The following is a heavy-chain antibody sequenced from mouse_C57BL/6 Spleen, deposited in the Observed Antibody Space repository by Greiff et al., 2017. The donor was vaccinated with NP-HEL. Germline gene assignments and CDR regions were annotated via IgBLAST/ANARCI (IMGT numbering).Heavy chain of an antibody. V-gene: IGHV5-4*01. CDR2: ISAGGSYT. CDR1: GFTFSSYA. J-gene: IGHJ2*01. CDR3: ARDVDYYGSSYHFDY. D-gene: IGHD1-1*01. Sequence: EVKLMESGGGLVKPGGSLKLSCAASGFTFSSYAMSWVRQTPEKRLEWVATISAGGSYTYYPDNVKGRFTISRDNAKNNLYLQMSHLKSEDTAMYYCARDVDYYGSSYHFDYWGQGTTLTVSS.